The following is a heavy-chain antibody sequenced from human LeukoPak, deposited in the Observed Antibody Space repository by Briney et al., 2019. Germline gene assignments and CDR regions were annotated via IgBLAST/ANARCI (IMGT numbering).Heavy chain of an antibody. D-gene: IGHD6-19*01. CDR3: ARHGPGQRLGGDFEY. V-gene: IGHV4-39*01. CDR2: INYSGTT. CDR1: GGFISSSNFY. Sequence: SETLSLTCSVSGGFISSSNFYWDWIRQPPGKGLEWIGSINYSGTTYYNPSLKSRVTMSVDTSKNQFSLKLSSVTAADTAVYYCARHGPGQRLGGDFEYWGQGTLVTVSS. J-gene: IGHJ4*02.